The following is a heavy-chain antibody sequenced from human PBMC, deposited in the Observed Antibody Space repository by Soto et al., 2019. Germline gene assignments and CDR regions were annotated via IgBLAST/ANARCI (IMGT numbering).Heavy chain of an antibody. CDR2: ISGSGGST. CDR1: GFTFSSYA. Sequence: GGSLRLSCAASGFTFSSYAMSWVRQAPGKGLEWVSAISGSGGSTYYADSVKGRFTISRDNSKNTLYLQMNSLRAEDTAVYYCAKDLPPLSYCSSTSCYSYKCFDPWGQGTLVTVSS. D-gene: IGHD2-2*01. J-gene: IGHJ5*02. V-gene: IGHV3-23*01. CDR3: AKDLPPLSYCSSTSCYSYKCFDP.